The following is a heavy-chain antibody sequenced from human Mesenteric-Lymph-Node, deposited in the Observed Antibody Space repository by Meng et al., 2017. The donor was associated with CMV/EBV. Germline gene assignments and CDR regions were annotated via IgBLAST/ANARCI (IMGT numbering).Heavy chain of an antibody. CDR2: INWNGGSI. J-gene: IGHJ4*02. CDR3: ARGRNIAVGNPQTFDY. Sequence: GESLKISCAASGFTFDDYGMSWVRQAPGKGLEWVSGINWNGGSIGYGDSVRGRFTISRDNAKSSLYLQMNSLRGEDTALYYCARGRNIAVGNPQTFDYWGQGTLVTVPQ. D-gene: IGHD1-14*01. CDR1: GFTFDDYG. V-gene: IGHV3-20*04.